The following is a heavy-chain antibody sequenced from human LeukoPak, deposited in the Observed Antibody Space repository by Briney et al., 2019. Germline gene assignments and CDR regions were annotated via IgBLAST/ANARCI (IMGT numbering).Heavy chain of an antibody. J-gene: IGHJ4*02. CDR3: ATAYSSSWHPTFDY. Sequence: GASVKVSCKVSGYTLTELSMHWVRQAPGKGLEWMGGFDPEDGETIYAQKFQGRVTMTEDTSTDTAYMELSSLRSEDTAMYYCATAYSSSWHPTFDYWGQGTLVTVSS. V-gene: IGHV1-24*01. D-gene: IGHD6-13*01. CDR1: GYTLTELS. CDR2: FDPEDGET.